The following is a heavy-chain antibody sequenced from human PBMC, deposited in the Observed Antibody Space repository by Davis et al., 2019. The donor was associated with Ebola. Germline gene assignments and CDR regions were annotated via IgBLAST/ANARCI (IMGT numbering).Heavy chain of an antibody. CDR3: ARGRRLGGDY. Sequence: GESLKISCIVTGFTFSSKWMHWVRQAPGKGLVWVARINSDGSVTSYEDSVKGRFTISRDNAKNTLYLQMNSLRAEDTAVYYCARGRRLGGDYWGQGTLVTVSS. CDR2: INSDGSVT. V-gene: IGHV3-74*01. J-gene: IGHJ4*02. CDR1: GFTFSSKW. D-gene: IGHD3-16*01.